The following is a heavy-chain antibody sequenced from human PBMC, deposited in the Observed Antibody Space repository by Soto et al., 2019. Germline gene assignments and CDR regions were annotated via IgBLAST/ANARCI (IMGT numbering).Heavy chain of an antibody. CDR2: IKQDGSQN. CDR1: GFTFSSYW. J-gene: IGHJ4*02. CDR3: TRAYAIDY. V-gene: IGHV3-7*04. Sequence: GGSLRLSCAASGFTFSSYWMNWVRQAPGKGLEWVANIKQDGSQNYYVDSVKGRFTISRDNAKNSLSLQMNSLRAEDTAVYYCTRAYAIDYWGQGTLVTVSS. D-gene: IGHD2-2*01.